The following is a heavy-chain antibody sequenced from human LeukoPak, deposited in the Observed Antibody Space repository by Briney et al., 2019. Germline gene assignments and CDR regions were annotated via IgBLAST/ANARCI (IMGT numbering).Heavy chain of an antibody. J-gene: IGHJ4*02. V-gene: IGHV3-7*01. Sequence: PGGSLRLSCAASGFTFSSYWMSWVRQAPGKGLEWVANIKQDGSEKDYVDSMKGRFTISRDNAKNSLYLQMNSLRAEDTAVYYCARIGYSSSCFDYWGQGVLVTVSS. CDR1: GFTFSSYW. CDR3: ARIGYSSSCFDY. D-gene: IGHD6-13*01. CDR2: IKQDGSEK.